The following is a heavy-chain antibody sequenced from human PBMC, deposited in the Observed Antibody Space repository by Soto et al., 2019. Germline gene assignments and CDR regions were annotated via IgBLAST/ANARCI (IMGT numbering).Heavy chain of an antibody. CDR1: GGSISSGDYY. Sequence: QVQLQESGPGLVKPSQTLSLTCTVSGGSISSGDYYWSWIRQPPGKGLEWIGYIYYSGSTYYNPSLKRRVTISVDTSKNQFSLKLSSVTAADTAVYYCARGGYCSGGSCYADFIRLDPWGQGTLVTVSS. J-gene: IGHJ5*02. CDR2: IYYSGST. D-gene: IGHD2-15*01. CDR3: ARGGYCSGGSCYADFIRLDP. V-gene: IGHV4-30-4*01.